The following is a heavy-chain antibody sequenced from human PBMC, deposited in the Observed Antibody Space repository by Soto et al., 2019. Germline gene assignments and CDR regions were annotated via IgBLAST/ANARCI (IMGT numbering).Heavy chain of an antibody. V-gene: IGHV1-2*04. Sequence: ASVKVSCKASGYTFTGYYMHWARQAPGQGLEWMGWINPNSGGTNYAQKFQGWVTMTRDTSISTAYMELSRLRSDDTAVYYCARAEITMFRGVNYYYYYYGMDVWGQGTTVTVSS. CDR2: INPNSGGT. CDR1: GYTFTGYY. CDR3: ARAEITMFRGVNYYYYYYGMDV. J-gene: IGHJ6*02. D-gene: IGHD3-10*01.